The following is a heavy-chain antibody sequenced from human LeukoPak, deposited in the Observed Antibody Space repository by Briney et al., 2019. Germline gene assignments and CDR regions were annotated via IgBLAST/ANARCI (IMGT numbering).Heavy chain of an antibody. J-gene: IGHJ4*02. V-gene: IGHV3-23*01. CDR2: ITNSGENT. CDR1: KFSFQDFG. D-gene: IGHD3-16*01. Sequence: GGSLRLSCVASKFSFQDFGMNWVRQAPGKGLEWVSGITNSGENTYYADSVKGRFTISRDNSKNTLFLEMNSLRVEDTAVYYCAKGRGFRVWDPWDNWGQGTLITVSS. CDR3: AKGRGFRVWDPWDN.